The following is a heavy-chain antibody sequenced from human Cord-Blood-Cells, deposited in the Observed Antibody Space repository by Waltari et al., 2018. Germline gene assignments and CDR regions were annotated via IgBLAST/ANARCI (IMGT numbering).Heavy chain of an antibody. V-gene: IGHV1-69*04. J-gene: IGHJ4*02. CDR3: ARGYCSSTSCYFDY. Sequence: QVQLVQSGAEAKKPGSSVKVSCKASGGTFSTYAISCVRQAPGQGLEWMGGIIPILGIANYAQKFQGRVTITADESTSTAYMELSSLRSEDTAVYYCARGYCSSTSCYFDYWGQGTLVTVSS. D-gene: IGHD2-2*01. CDR2: IIPILGIA. CDR1: GGTFSTYA.